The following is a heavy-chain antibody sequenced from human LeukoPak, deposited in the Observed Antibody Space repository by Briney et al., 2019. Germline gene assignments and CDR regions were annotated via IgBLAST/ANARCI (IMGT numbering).Heavy chain of an antibody. D-gene: IGHD3-9*01. J-gene: IGHJ4*02. Sequence: SVKVSCKASGGTFRSYAISWVRQAPGQGLEWMGGIIPIFGTANYAQKFQGRVTITADESTSTAYMELSSLRSEDTAVYYCARDVPPRNYDILTGYFPSLYFDYWGQGTLVTVSS. CDR1: GGTFRSYA. V-gene: IGHV1-69*01. CDR2: IIPIFGTA. CDR3: ARDVPPRNYDILTGYFPSLYFDY.